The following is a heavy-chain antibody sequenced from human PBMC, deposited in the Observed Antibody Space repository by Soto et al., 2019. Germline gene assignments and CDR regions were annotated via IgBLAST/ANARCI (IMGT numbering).Heavy chain of an antibody. CDR1: GNTFSYRY. CDR3: ASGGAGSGPFTWELPDH. D-gene: IGHD1-26*01. J-gene: IGHJ4*02. Sequence: QMQLVQSGAEVTKTGSSVTVSCQALGNTFSYRYLHWVRQAPGQALEWMGWIAPFSGDGHYAQKFQDRVTLTRDRSINTAYMRMSSLRSEDTAIYFCASGGAGSGPFTWELPDHWGQGTLVTVSS. CDR2: IAPFSGDG. V-gene: IGHV1-45*02.